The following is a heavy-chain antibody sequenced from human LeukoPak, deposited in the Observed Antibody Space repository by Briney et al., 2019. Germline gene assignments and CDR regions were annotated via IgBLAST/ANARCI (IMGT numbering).Heavy chain of an antibody. CDR3: ARVNINNWHSCDY. Sequence: PSGTLSLTCAVSGGSISSNNWWGWVRQPPGKGLEWIGEIYHSGSPNYNRSLKSRVPISVDKSRNHFSLNLSSVTAADTAVYYCARVNINNWHSCDYWGQGTLVTVSS. J-gene: IGHJ4*02. CDR1: GGSISSNNW. V-gene: IGHV4-4*02. CDR2: IYHSGSP. D-gene: IGHD1-1*01.